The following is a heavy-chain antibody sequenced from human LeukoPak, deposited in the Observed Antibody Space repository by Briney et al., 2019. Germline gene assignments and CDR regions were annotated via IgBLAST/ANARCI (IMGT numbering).Heavy chain of an antibody. CDR2: IGIRGDT. CDR1: GFTFIDYD. V-gene: IGHV3-13*01. J-gene: IGHJ4*02. CDR3: ARGGIQVSGIDEFDY. Sequence: GGSLRLSCAASGFTFIDYDMHWVRQVIGRGPEWVSAIGIRGDTHYSGSVKGRFTISRENAESSLYLQMNSLRAEDTAVYYCARGGIQVSGIDEFDYWGQGTLVTVSS. D-gene: IGHD6-19*01.